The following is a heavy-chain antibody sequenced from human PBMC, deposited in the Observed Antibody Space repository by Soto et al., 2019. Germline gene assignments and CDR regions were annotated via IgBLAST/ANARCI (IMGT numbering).Heavy chain of an antibody. V-gene: IGHV4-59*12. CDR2: IYYSGST. Sequence: PSETLSLTCTVSGGSLSPNYWSWIRQPPGKGLEWIGYIYYSGSTNYNPSLKSRVTISVDTSKNQFSLKLSSVTAADTAVYYCARDTTYYYGSGSSRWFDPWGQGTLVTVSS. CDR1: GGSLSPNY. CDR3: ARDTTYYYGSGSSRWFDP. D-gene: IGHD3-10*01. J-gene: IGHJ5*02.